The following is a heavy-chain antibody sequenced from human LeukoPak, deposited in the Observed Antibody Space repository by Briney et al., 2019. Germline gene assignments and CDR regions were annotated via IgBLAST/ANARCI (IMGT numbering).Heavy chain of an antibody. D-gene: IGHD2-2*01. CDR3: ARVSCSSTSCHRRDALDV. V-gene: IGHV4-59*01. CDR2: TYYSGST. Sequence: PSETLSLTCTVSGGSISYYYWSWIRQPPGEGLEWIGYTYYSGSTNYNPSLKSRVTISVDTSKNQFSLNLSSVTTADTAVYYCARVSCSSTSCHRRDALDVWGQGTMVTVST. J-gene: IGHJ3*01. CDR1: GGSISYYY.